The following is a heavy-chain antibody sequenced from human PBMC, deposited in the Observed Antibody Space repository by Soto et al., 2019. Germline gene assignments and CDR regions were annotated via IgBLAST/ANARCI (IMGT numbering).Heavy chain of an antibody. Sequence: EVQLVESGGDLVQPGGSLRLSCAASGFTFSGHWMHWVRQVPGKGLEWVSRINTHGGSSAYADSVKGRFTISRDNAKNTLDLQTKGLRAEDRAEYYCAREAGYCSRTSCSRGAVDTWGQGTTVTGSS. V-gene: IGHV3-74*03. J-gene: IGHJ3*02. CDR1: GFTFSGHW. CDR3: AREAGYCSRTSCSRGAVDT. CDR2: INTHGGSS. D-gene: IGHD2-2*01.